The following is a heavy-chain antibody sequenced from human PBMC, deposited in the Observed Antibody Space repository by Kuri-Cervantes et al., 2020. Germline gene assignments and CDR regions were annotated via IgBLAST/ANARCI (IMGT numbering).Heavy chain of an antibody. Sequence: SETLSLTCAVYGGSFSGYYWSWIRQPPGKGLEWIGSIYYSGSTYYNPSLKSRVTISVDTSKNQFSLKLSSVTAADTAVYYCARHWNRNNGGAFDIWGQGTMVTVSS. CDR3: ARHWNRNNGGAFDI. V-gene: IGHV4-34*01. CDR1: GGSFSGYY. CDR2: IYYSGST. D-gene: IGHD1-14*01. J-gene: IGHJ3*02.